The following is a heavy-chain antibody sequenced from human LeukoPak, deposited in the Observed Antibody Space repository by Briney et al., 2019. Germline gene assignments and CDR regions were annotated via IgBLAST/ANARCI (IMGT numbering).Heavy chain of an antibody. V-gene: IGHV4-39*01. CDR1: GGSISSRGFF. CDR2: VYYSGAT. Sequence: SETLSLTCTVSGGSISSRGFFWAWIRQPTGRGPEWIGSVYYSGATYYNSSLQSRVTISVDTSKSHFSLKLSSVTAADTAVYYCARLSCSNTICPTLPYNHFDPWGQGTLVTVSS. J-gene: IGHJ5*02. CDR3: ARLSCSNTICPTLPYNHFDP. D-gene: IGHD2-2*01.